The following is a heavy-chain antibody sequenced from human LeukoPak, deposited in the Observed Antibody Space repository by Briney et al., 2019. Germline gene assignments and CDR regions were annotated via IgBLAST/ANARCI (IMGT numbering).Heavy chain of an antibody. V-gene: IGHV3-11*04. CDR2: ISSSVIII. CDR3: ARDARGAIVLLPATTNYYYDGMDV. D-gene: IGHD2-2*01. Sequence: GSLRLSCVASVFTFSDYYMSWIRQAPGKGLESGSYISSSVIIIYYADSLKGRFTISRDNAKNSLYLKMNSLRAEDTAVYYCARDARGAIVLLPATTNYYYDGMDVWGQGTTVTVSS. CDR1: VFTFSDYY. J-gene: IGHJ6*02.